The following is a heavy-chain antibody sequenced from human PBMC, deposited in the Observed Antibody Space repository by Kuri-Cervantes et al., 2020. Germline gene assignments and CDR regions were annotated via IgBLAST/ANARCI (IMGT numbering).Heavy chain of an antibody. D-gene: IGHD2-8*01. CDR3: ARGPMLKGTGFDY. CDR1: GGTFSSYA. Sequence: SVKVSCKASGGTFSSYATSWVRQAPGQGLEWMGGIIPIFGTANYAQKFQGRVTITTDESTSTAYMELSSLRSEDTAVYYGARGPMLKGTGFDYWGQGTLVTVSS. CDR2: IIPIFGTA. V-gene: IGHV1-69*05. J-gene: IGHJ4*02.